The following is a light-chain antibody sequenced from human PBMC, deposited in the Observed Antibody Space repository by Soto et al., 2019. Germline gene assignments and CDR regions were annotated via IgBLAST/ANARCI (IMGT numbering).Light chain of an antibody. J-gene: IGKJ1*01. CDR3: QQYENYWT. CDR2: DAS. V-gene: IGKV1-5*01. CDR1: QSISSW. Sequence: DIQMTQSPSTLSATAGDRVTIAWRASQSISSWLAWYQHKPGKAPNLLIYDASNLDSGVTSRFSGSGSGTEFSLTISNLQPDDCATYYCQQYENYWTFGQGTKVDIK.